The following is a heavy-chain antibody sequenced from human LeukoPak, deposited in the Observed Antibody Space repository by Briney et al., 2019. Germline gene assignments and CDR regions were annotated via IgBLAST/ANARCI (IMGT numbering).Heavy chain of an antibody. V-gene: IGHV3-53*04. D-gene: IGHD3-10*01. CDR3: ARGSGSYYTEFDY. J-gene: IGHJ4*02. CDR1: GFTVSSNY. Sequence: GGSLRLSCAASGFTVSSNYMSWVRQAPGKGLEWVWVIYSGGSTYYADSVKGRFTISRHNSKNTLYLQMNSLRAEDTAVYYCARGSGSYYTEFDYWGQGTLVTVSS. CDR2: IYSGGST.